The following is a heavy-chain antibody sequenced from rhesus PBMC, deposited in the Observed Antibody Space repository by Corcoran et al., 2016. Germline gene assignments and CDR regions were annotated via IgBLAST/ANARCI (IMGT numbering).Heavy chain of an antibody. CDR1: GFTFSSYG. CDR2: ISYTGGST. CDR3: AKDRSTIFGVVIDY. Sequence: EVQLVETGGGLVQPGGSLRLSCAASGFTFSSYGMSWVRQAPGQGLEWVSGISYTGGSTYYAASVKGRFTISRDNSKNTLSLQMNSLRAEDTAVYYCAKDRSTIFGVVIDYWGQGVLVTVSS. D-gene: IGHD3-3*01. V-gene: IGHV3S5*01. J-gene: IGHJ4*01.